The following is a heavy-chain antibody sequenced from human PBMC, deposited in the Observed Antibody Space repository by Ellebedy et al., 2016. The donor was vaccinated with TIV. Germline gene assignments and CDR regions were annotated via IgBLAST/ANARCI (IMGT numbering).Heavy chain of an antibody. J-gene: IGHJ6*02. CDR3: ARELTSPPNFYFYGMDV. V-gene: IGHV6-1*01. D-gene: IGHD1-1*01. Sequence: MPSETLSLTCAISGDSVSTNSAAWNWIRQSPSKGLEWLGRTHYRSKWSTDYAESVEGRITINPDTSKNRFSLQLNSVTPEDTAVYYCARELTSPPNFYFYGMDVWGQGTTVTVS. CDR1: GDSVSTNSAA. CDR2: THYRSKWST.